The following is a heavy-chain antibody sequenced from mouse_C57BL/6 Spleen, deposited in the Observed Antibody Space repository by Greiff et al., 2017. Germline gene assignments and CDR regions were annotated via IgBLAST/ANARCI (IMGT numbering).Heavy chain of an antibody. CDR1: GYTFTDYE. J-gene: IGHJ4*01. CDR3: TRGSDYSNYEAMDY. Sequence: VQLQQSGAELVRPGASVTLSCKASGYTFTDYEMHWVKQTPVHGLEWIGAIDPETGGTAYNQKFKGKAILTADKSSSTAYMELRSLTSEDSAVYYCTRGSDYSNYEAMDYWGQGTSVTVSS. V-gene: IGHV1-15*01. CDR2: IDPETGGT. D-gene: IGHD2-5*01.